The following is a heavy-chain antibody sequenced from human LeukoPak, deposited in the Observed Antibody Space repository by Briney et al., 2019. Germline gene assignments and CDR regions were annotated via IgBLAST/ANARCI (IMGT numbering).Heavy chain of an antibody. CDR3: ARGAPGSYCSGGSCPYFDY. D-gene: IGHD2-15*01. CDR2: VNPNSGHT. CDR1: GYTFTSND. Sequence: ASVKVSCKASGYTFTSNDVNWVRQATGQGLEWMGWVNPNSGHTGYAQKFQGRVTMTTNTSISTAYMELSSLRSEDTAVYYCARGAPGSYCSGGSCPYFDYWGQGTLVSVSS. V-gene: IGHV1-8*01. J-gene: IGHJ4*02.